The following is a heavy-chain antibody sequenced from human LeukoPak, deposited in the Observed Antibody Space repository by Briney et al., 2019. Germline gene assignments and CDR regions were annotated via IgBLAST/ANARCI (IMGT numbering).Heavy chain of an antibody. V-gene: IGHV1-2*02. CDR2: INPNSGGT. CDR3: ARGDCSSTSCYVDY. Sequence: ASVKVSCKASGYTFTGYYMHWVRQAPGQGLEWMGWINPNSGGTNYAQKFQGRVTMTKDTSISTADMELSRLRSEDTAVYYCARGDCSSTSCYVDYWGQGTLVTVPS. J-gene: IGHJ4*02. CDR1: GYTFTGYY. D-gene: IGHD2-2*01.